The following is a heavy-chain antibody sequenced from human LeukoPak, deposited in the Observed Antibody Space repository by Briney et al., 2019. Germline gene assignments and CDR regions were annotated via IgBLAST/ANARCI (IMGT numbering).Heavy chain of an antibody. D-gene: IGHD2-15*01. CDR2: ISSSGDTI. CDR3: VTAPTPTYSVY. CDR1: GFTFSDYY. J-gene: IGHJ4*02. Sequence: PGGSLRLSCAASGFTFSDYYMSWIRQAPGKGLEWVSYISSSGDTIYYADSVKGRFTISRDNAKNSLFLQMNSLRAEDTAVYYCVTAPTPTYSVYWGQGTLVTVSS. V-gene: IGHV3-11*04.